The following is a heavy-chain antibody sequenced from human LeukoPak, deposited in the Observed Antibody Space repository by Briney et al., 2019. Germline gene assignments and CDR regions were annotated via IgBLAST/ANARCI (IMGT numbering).Heavy chain of an antibody. D-gene: IGHD2-8*01. V-gene: IGHV4-39*01. CDR1: GGSISSSSYY. CDR2: IYYSGST. J-gene: IGHJ4*02. Sequence: PSETLSLTCTVSGGSISSSSYYWGWIRQPPGKGLEWIGSIYYSGSTYYNPSLKSRVTISVDTSKNQFSLKLSSVTAADTAVYYCASGVDFDYWGQGTLVTVSS. CDR3: ASGVDFDY.